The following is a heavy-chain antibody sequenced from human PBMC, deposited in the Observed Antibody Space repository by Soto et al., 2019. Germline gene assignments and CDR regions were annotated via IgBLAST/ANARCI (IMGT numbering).Heavy chain of an antibody. Sequence: SCKASGGTFSGYAISWVRQAPGQGLEWMGGIIPISDTTNYAQKFQGRVTITADESTSTAYMELSSLRSEDTAVYYCARSQGSSTSLEIYYYYYYGMDVWGQGTTVTVSS. J-gene: IGHJ6*02. D-gene: IGHD2-2*01. V-gene: IGHV1-69*01. CDR2: IIPISDTT. CDR3: ARSQGSSTSLEIYYYYYYGMDV. CDR1: GGTFSGYA.